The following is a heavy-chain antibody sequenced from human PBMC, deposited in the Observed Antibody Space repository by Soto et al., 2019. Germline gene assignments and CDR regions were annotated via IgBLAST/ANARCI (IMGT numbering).Heavy chain of an antibody. CDR1: GGSISSGGYY. CDR2: IYYSGST. Sequence: QVQLQESGPGLVKPSQTLSLTCTVSGGSISSGGYYWSWIRQHPGKGLEWIGYIYYSGSTYYNPSLKSRVTISVDTSKNQFSLKLRSVTAADTAVYYCARALTTRGPYYFDYWGQGTLVTVSS. V-gene: IGHV4-31*03. CDR3: ARALTTRGPYYFDY. D-gene: IGHD4-4*01. J-gene: IGHJ4*02.